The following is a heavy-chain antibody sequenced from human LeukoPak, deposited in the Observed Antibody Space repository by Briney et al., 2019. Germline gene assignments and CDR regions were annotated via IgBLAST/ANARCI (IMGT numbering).Heavy chain of an antibody. V-gene: IGHV3-7*04. D-gene: IGHD3-3*01. J-gene: IGHJ5*02. CDR3: ARGYDFWSGYWSNWFDP. Sequence: PGGSLRLSCAASGFTFSSYWMSWVRQARGKGLEWVANIKQDGSEKYYVDSVKGRFTISRDNAKNSLYLQMNRLRAEDTAVYYCARGYDFWSGYWSNWFDPWGQGTLVTVSS. CDR1: GFTFSSYW. CDR2: IKQDGSEK.